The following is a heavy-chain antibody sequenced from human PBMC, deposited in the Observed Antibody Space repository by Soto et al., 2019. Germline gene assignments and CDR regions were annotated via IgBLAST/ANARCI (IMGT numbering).Heavy chain of an antibody. CDR3: TISSRNYYYGMDV. D-gene: IGHD6-6*01. V-gene: IGHV3-15*07. CDR1: GFTFSNAW. Sequence: EVQLVESGGGLVKPGGSLRLSCAASGFTFSNAWMNWVRQAPGKGLEWVGRIKSKTDGGTTDYATPVKGRFTISRDDSKNTLYLQMNSLKTEDTAVYYCTISSRNYYYGMDVWGQGTTVTVSS. J-gene: IGHJ6*02. CDR2: IKSKTDGGTT.